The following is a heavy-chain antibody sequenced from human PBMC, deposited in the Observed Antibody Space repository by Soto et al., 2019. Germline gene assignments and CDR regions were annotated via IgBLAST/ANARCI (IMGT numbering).Heavy chain of an antibody. Sequence: EVQLVESGGGLVQPGGSLKLSCAASGFTFSASPMHWVRQASGKGLEWVGRIRGKADNYATAYAASVKGRFTISRDDSKNTAYLQMNRLITEDTAIYYCTRLHYSSSGCDYWGQGTLVTVSS. J-gene: IGHJ4*02. CDR2: IRGKADNYAT. CDR1: GFTFSASP. D-gene: IGHD6-19*01. V-gene: IGHV3-73*01. CDR3: TRLHYSSSGCDY.